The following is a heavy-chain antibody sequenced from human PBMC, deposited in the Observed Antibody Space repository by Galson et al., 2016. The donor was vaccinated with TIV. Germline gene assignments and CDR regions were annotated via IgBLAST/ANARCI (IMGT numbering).Heavy chain of an antibody. CDR1: GFSFSSFG. V-gene: IGHV3-30*18. J-gene: IGHJ4*02. CDR3: AKGSPRRVNAPDY. CDR2: ISNDGTDT. Sequence: SLRLSCAAAGFSFSSFGMHWVRQAPGQGLEWVAVISNDGTDTYFSDSVEGRFTISRDNSKDMLYLQMSSLRAEDTAVYYCAKGSPRRVNAPDYWGQGTLVTVSS. D-gene: IGHD2-21*01.